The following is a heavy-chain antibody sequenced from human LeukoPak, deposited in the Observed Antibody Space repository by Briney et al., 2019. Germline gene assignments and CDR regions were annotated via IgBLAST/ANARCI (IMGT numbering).Heavy chain of an antibody. J-gene: IGHJ3*02. CDR3: ARDGAYSASNI. CDR1: GFTFSSYG. V-gene: IGHV3-33*01. D-gene: IGHD6-13*01. Sequence: GGSLRLSCAASGFTFSSYGMHWVRQAPGKGLEWVAVIWYDGSNKYYADSVKGRFTISRDNSKNTLYLQMNSLRAEDTAVYYCARDGAYSASNIWGQGTMVAVSS. CDR2: IWYDGSNK.